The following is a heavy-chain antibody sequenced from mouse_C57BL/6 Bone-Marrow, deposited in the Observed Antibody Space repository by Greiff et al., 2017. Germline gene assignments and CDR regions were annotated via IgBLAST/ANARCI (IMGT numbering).Heavy chain of an antibody. Sequence: VQLQQSGAELVRPGASVKLSCTASGFNIKDDYMHWVKQRPEQGLEWIGWIDPENGDTEYASKFQGKATITADTSSNTAYLQLSSLTSEDTAVYYCTTFNWFDYWGQGTTLTVSS. D-gene: IGHD4-1*01. CDR1: GFNIKDDY. CDR3: TTFNWFDY. J-gene: IGHJ2*01. V-gene: IGHV14-4*01. CDR2: IDPENGDT.